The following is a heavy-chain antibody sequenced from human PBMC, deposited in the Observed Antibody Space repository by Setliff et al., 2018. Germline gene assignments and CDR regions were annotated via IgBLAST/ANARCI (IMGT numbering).Heavy chain of an antibody. V-gene: IGHV3-11*04. Sequence: LSLTCSVYGESFSNNYWSWIRQPPGEGLEWVSASSGSDASTYYADSVKGRFIISRDNAKNSLSLQMNSLRNEDTAVYYCFGAGTCSYWGQGTLVTVSS. J-gene: IGHJ4*02. CDR3: FGAGTCSY. D-gene: IGHD3-10*01. CDR1: GESFSNNY. CDR2: SSGSDAST.